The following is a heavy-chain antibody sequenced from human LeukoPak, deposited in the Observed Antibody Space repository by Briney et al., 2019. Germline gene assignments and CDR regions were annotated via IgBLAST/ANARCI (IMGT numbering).Heavy chain of an antibody. Sequence: PSETLSLTCTVSGASISSYYWGWIRQPPGKGLEWIGSIYYSGSTYYNPSLKSRVTISVDTSKNQFSLKLSSVTAADTAVYYCARAPLSGTYYTDAFDIWGQGTMVTVSS. CDR1: GASISSYY. CDR3: ARAPLSGTYYTDAFDI. D-gene: IGHD1-26*01. V-gene: IGHV4-39*01. CDR2: IYYSGST. J-gene: IGHJ3*02.